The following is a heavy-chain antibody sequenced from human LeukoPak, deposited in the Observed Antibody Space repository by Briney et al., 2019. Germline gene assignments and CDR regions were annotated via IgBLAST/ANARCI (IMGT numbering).Heavy chain of an antibody. CDR2: ISWNSGSI. CDR3: ARRSGYYDSSGYYGYYMDV. Sequence: GGSLRLSCAASGFTFDDYAMHWVRQAPGKGLEWVSGISWNSGSIGYADSVKGRFTISRDNAKNSLYLQMNSLRAEDTALYHCARRSGYYDSSGYYGYYMDVWGKGTTVTVSS. D-gene: IGHD3-22*01. V-gene: IGHV3-9*01. J-gene: IGHJ6*03. CDR1: GFTFDDYA.